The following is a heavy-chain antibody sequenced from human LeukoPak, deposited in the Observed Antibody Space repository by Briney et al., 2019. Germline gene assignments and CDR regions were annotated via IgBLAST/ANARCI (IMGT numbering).Heavy chain of an antibody. CDR2: IKSKIAGGAT. CDR3: STEDD. V-gene: IGHV3-15*01. CDR1: GFTFTNAW. J-gene: IGHJ4*02. Sequence: GGSLRLSCAASGFTFTNAWMSWVRQAPGKGLEWVGRIKSKIAGGATDYAAPVEGRFTISRDDSKNTLYLQMNSLKTEDTAVYYCSTEDDWGQGTLVTVSS.